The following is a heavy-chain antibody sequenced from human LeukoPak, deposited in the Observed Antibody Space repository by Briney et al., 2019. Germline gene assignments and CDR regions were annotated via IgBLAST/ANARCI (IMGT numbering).Heavy chain of an antibody. CDR2: INPNSGGT. D-gene: IGHD3-3*01. V-gene: IGHV1-2*02. CDR3: ARGTIFGVVMAPIDY. Sequence: ASVKVSCKASGYTFTGYYMHWVRQAPGQGLEWMGWINPNSGGTNYAQKFQGRVTMTRDTSISTAYMELSRLRSDDTAVYYCARGTIFGVVMAPIDYWGQGTLVTVSS. J-gene: IGHJ4*02. CDR1: GYTFTGYY.